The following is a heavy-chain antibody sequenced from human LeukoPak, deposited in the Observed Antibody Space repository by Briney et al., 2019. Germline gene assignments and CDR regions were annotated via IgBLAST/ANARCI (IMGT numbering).Heavy chain of an antibody. CDR2: LKTDGSIT. CDR1: GLSFSVFW. D-gene: IGHD2-15*01. V-gene: IGHV3-74*01. J-gene: IGHJ5*02. CDR3: AREGVALNWFDP. Sequence: GSLRVTCADSGLSFSVFWMRCVRQATGKGLVWVSRLKTDGSITNYADSVKGRFTISRDNAKNALYLQMNSLGAEDTAVYYCAREGVALNWFDPWGQGTLVTVSS.